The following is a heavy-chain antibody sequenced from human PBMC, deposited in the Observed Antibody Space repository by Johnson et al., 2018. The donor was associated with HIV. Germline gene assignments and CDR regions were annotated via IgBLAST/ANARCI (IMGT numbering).Heavy chain of an antibody. CDR3: ARDQRSSGLNDQTDAFDI. V-gene: IGHV3-13*01. CDR1: GFTFSSYD. Sequence: VQMVESGGGLVQPGGSLRLSCAASGFTFSSYDMHWVRQATGKGLEWVSAIGTAGDTYYPGSVKGRFTISRDNSKNTLYLQMNSLRAEDTAVYYCARDQRSSGLNDQTDAFDIWGQGTMVTVSS. D-gene: IGHD6-19*01. J-gene: IGHJ3*02. CDR2: IGTAGDT.